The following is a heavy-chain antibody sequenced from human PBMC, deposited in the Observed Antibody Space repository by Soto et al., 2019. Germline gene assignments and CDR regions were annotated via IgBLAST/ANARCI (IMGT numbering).Heavy chain of an antibody. D-gene: IGHD6-13*01. CDR2: IYYSGST. J-gene: IGHJ6*03. CDR3: ARDGIAAAGYNYYYYMDV. V-gene: IGHV4-59*01. CDR1: GGSISSYY. Sequence: SETLSLTCTVSGGSISSYYWSWIRQPPGKGLEWIGYIYYSGSTNYNPSLKSRVTISVDTSKNQFSLKLSSVTAADTAVYYCARDGIAAAGYNYYYYMDVWGKGTTVTVS.